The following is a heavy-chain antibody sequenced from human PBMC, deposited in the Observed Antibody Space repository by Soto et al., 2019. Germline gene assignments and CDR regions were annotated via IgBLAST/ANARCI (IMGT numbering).Heavy chain of an antibody. CDR3: ALLDRVGPNNFP. J-gene: IGHJ5*02. CDR1: GYTFTTHY. D-gene: IGHD1-26*01. CDR2: INPTSGST. Sequence: QVQLMQSGAEVKRPGASVNISCQAFGYTFTTHYMHWVRLAPGQGLVWMGMINPTSGSTTYSQNFQGRVTLTRDTSTRTVYMELSSMRSEDTADYYCALLDRVGPNNFPWGQGTLVTVSS. V-gene: IGHV1-46*01.